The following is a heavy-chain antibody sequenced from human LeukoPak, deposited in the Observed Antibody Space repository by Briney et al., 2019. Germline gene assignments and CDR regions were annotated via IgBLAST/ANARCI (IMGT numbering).Heavy chain of an antibody. D-gene: IGHD4-11*01. J-gene: IGHJ4*02. Sequence: ASVKVSCKASGYTFTGYYIHWVRQAPGQGLEWMGWINPNSGGTNYAQKFQGRVTMTRDTSISTAYMELSSLRSDDTAVYYCAREGANDDYSNYYFDYWGQGTLVPVSS. CDR1: GYTFTGYY. CDR2: INPNSGGT. CDR3: AREGANDDYSNYYFDY. V-gene: IGHV1-2*02.